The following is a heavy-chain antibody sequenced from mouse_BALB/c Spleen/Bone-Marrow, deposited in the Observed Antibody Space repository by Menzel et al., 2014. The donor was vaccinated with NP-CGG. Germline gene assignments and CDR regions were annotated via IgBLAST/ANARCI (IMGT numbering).Heavy chain of an antibody. CDR1: GYTFTSYW. CDR2: IYPGDGDT. Sequence: QVQLQQPGAELARPGASVNLSCKASGYTFTSYWMRWVKQRPGQGLVWIGAIYPGDGDTRYTQKFKGKATLTADKSSSTAYMQLSSLASEDSAVYYCAAYYGSSYWAMDYWGQGTSVTVSS. V-gene: IGHV1-87*01. D-gene: IGHD1-1*01. J-gene: IGHJ4*01. CDR3: AAYYGSSYWAMDY.